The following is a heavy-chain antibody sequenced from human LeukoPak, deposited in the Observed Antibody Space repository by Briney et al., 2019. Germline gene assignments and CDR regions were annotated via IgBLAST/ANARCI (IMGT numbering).Heavy chain of an antibody. Sequence: GGSLRLSCEASGFLFSSYGMHWVRQAPGKGLEWVAVIWYDGSNEYYADSVKGRFTISRDDSRNTLYLQMTSLRPEDTAVYYCARDSRTYYYGSGSLDYWGQGTPVTVTS. J-gene: IGHJ4*02. CDR3: ARDSRTYYYGSGSLDY. D-gene: IGHD3-10*01. CDR2: IWYDGSNE. CDR1: GFLFSSYG. V-gene: IGHV3-33*01.